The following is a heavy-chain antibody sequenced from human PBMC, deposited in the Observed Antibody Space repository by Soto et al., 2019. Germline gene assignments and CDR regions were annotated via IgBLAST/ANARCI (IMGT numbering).Heavy chain of an antibody. V-gene: IGHV2-5*02. CDR3: AHTHVYCIGGSCDYYCGMDV. CDR2: IYVDDGK. D-gene: IGHD2-15*01. J-gene: IGHJ6*02. CDR1: GFSLSTTGMG. Sequence: QITLKESGPTLVKPTQTLTLTCSFSGFSLSTTGMGVGRIRHPPGMALEWLALIYVDDGKRYNPSVKNRLTITKDIGKTQVVLRITNMDPVDTATLFCAHTHVYCIGGSCDYYCGMDVWGHGTTVTVSS.